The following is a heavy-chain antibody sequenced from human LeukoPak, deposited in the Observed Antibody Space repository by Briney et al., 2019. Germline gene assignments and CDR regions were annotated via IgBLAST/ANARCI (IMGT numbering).Heavy chain of an antibody. V-gene: IGHV3-21*01. J-gene: IGHJ5*02. D-gene: IGHD3-22*01. CDR2: ITSSSSFT. Sequence: GGSLILSCAASGFTFSTYTMSWVRQAPGKGLEWVSSITSSSSFTYYADSLKGRFTISRDNAKNSLYLQMNSLRVEDTAVYYCARSVGSYYGDLWGQGTLVTVSS. CDR3: ARSVGSYYGDL. CDR1: GFTFSTYT.